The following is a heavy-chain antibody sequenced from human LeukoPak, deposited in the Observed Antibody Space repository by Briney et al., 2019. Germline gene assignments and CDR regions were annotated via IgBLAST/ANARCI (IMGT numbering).Heavy chain of an antibody. V-gene: IGHV3-53*01. CDR1: GFTVSSNY. Sequence: PGGSLRLSCAASGFTVSSNYVSWVRQAPGKGLEWVSVIYTGGGTYYADSVKGRFTISRDNSKNTLYLQMNSLRAEDTAVYYCVREVYYGSGSYWGQGTLVTVSS. CDR2: IYTGGGT. J-gene: IGHJ4*02. D-gene: IGHD3-10*01. CDR3: VREVYYGSGSY.